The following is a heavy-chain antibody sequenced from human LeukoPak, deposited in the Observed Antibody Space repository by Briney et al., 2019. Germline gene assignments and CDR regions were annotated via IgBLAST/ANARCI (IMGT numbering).Heavy chain of an antibody. V-gene: IGHV4-31*03. Sequence: PSETLSLTCTVSGGSISSGGYYWSWIRQHPGKGLEWIGYIYYSGSTYYNPSLKSRVTISVDTSKNQFSLKLSSVTAADTAVYYCARVPLYDSSGYSLDYWGQGTLVTASS. J-gene: IGHJ4*02. CDR3: ARVPLYDSSGYSLDY. CDR2: IYYSGST. CDR1: GGSISSGGYY. D-gene: IGHD3-22*01.